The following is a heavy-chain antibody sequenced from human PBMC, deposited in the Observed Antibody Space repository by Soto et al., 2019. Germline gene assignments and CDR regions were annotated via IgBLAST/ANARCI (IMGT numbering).Heavy chain of an antibody. J-gene: IGHJ5*02. Sequence: SETLSLTCAVYGGSFSGYYWSWIRQPPGKGLEWIGEINHSGSTNYNPSLKSRVTISVDTSKNQFSLKLSSVTAADTAVYYCARGGITIFGVVNSGWFDPWGQGTPVTVSS. D-gene: IGHD3-3*01. V-gene: IGHV4-34*01. CDR1: GGSFSGYY. CDR3: ARGGITIFGVVNSGWFDP. CDR2: INHSGST.